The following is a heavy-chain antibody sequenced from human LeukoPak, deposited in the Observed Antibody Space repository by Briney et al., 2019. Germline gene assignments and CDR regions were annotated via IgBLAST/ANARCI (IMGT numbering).Heavy chain of an antibody. CDR2: ISGSGEFI. CDR1: GFTFSSYS. J-gene: IGHJ4*02. D-gene: IGHD3-22*01. Sequence: PGGSLRLSCAASGFTFSSYSMNWIRQAPGKGLEWVSSISGSGEFIYYGDSVKGRVTIFRDNGKNSLYLQMNSVRPEDMAVYYCARDDSHGYHFFDSWGRGTLVTVSS. CDR3: ARDDSHGYHFFDS. V-gene: IGHV3-21*01.